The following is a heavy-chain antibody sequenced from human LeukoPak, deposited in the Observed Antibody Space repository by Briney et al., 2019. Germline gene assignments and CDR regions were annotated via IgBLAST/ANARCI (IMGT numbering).Heavy chain of an antibody. CDR3: ARETYYYGSGSSRDKYYFDY. J-gene: IGHJ4*02. Sequence: SETLSLTCTVSGGSISSYYWKWIRQPPGKGLEWIGYIYSSGSTDYNPSLKSRVTISLDTSKNQFSLKLSSVTAADTAVYYCARETYYYGSGSSRDKYYFDYWGQGTLVTVSS. V-gene: IGHV4-59*01. CDR2: IYSSGST. CDR1: GGSISSYY. D-gene: IGHD3-10*01.